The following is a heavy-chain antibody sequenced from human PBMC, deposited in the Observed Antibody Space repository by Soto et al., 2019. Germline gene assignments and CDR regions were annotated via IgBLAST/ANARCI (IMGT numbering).Heavy chain of an antibody. Sequence: QVQLQQWGAGLLKPSETLSLTCAVYGGSCSGYYWGWIRQPPGKGLEWNGEIKHSGRTNYNPSLKLRCTISVDTSKNHFSLKLSSVTAADTAVYYCARDSSNVKPIDYWGQGTLVTVSS. J-gene: IGHJ4*02. CDR3: ARDSSNVKPIDY. V-gene: IGHV4-34*01. CDR1: GGSCSGYY. CDR2: IKHSGRT. D-gene: IGHD6-13*01.